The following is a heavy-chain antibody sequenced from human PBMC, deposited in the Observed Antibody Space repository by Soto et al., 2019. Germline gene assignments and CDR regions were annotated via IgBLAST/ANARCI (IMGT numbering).Heavy chain of an antibody. J-gene: IGHJ4*02. CDR2: ISYDGRHK. D-gene: IGHD3-3*01. V-gene: IGHV3-30*18. CDR1: GFTFSNHG. Sequence: QMQLVESGGGVVQPGRSLRLSCAASGFTFSNHGMNWVRQAPGKVLEWVSVISYDGRHKHYADSVKGRFSISRDNSQNTLYLQIYSLRGEDTAVYYCAKDRAPFIYDSWSGPFDFWGQGTLVTVSS. CDR3: AKDRAPFIYDSWSGPFDF.